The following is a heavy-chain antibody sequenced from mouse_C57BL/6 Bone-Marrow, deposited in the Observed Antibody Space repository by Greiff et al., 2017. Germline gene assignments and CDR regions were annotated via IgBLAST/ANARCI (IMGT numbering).Heavy chain of an antibody. CDR2: IYPGSGNT. CDR1: GYTFTDYY. CDR3: ARDYDGDY. Sequence: QVQLQQSGAELVRPGASVKLSCKASGYTFTDYYINWVKQRPGQGLEWIARIYPGSGNTYYNEKFKGKATLTAEKSSSTAYMQLSSLTSEDSAVYFCARDYDGDYWGQGTTLTVSS. D-gene: IGHD2-4*01. J-gene: IGHJ2*01. V-gene: IGHV1-76*01.